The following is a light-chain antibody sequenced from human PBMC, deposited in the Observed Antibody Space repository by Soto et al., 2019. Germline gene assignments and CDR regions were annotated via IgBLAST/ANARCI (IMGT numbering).Light chain of an antibody. CDR1: RSVNSNY. V-gene: IGKV3-20*01. J-gene: IGKJ4*01. Sequence: IKLTLKPGTERWSGEERGTLCCRASRSVNSNYLAWYQQKPGQAPSLLTYGASSRATDVPDRFSASGSGTDFALTISRLEPEDVPVYYCQQYINPPLNCRGGTKV. CDR3: QQYINPPLN. CDR2: GAS.